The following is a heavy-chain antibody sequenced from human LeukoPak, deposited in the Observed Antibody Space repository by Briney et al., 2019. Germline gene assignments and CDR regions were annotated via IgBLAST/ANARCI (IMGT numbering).Heavy chain of an antibody. CDR3: ARGGYNWNDFDY. Sequence: SETLSLTCTVSGGSISSGDYYWSWIRQHPGKGLEWIGYIYYSGSTYYNPSLKSRVTISVDTSKNQFSLKLSSVTAADTAVYYCARGGYNWNDFDYWGQGTLVTVSS. V-gene: IGHV4-31*03. D-gene: IGHD1-1*01. J-gene: IGHJ4*02. CDR1: GGSISSGDYY. CDR2: IYYSGST.